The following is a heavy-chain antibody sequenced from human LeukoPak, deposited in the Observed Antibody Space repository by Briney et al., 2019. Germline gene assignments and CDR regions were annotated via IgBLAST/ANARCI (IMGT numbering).Heavy chain of an antibody. Sequence: PGGSLRLSCAASGFTFSTYWMHWVRQAPGKGLVWVSRINSDGSSTSYADSVKGRFTISRDNSKNTLYLQMNSLRAEDTAVYFCVSLGYSSSSVRYWGQGTLVTVSS. J-gene: IGHJ4*02. V-gene: IGHV3-74*01. CDR3: VSLGYSSSSVRY. CDR2: INSDGSST. D-gene: IGHD6-6*01. CDR1: GFTFSTYW.